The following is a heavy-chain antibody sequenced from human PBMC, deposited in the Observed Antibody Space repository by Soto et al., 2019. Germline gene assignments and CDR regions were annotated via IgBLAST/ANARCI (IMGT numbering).Heavy chain of an antibody. CDR3: ARALGYSGYAGMDV. Sequence: QVQLVQSGGEVKKPGASVKVSCKASGYTFTIYGINCVRQAPGQGLEWIGWISPDNGNTNYAQKLQCRVTMTTDTSTSTAYMELRSLRSDDTAVYYCARALGYSGYAGMDVWGQGTTVTVSS. D-gene: IGHD5-12*01. CDR1: GYTFTIYG. CDR2: ISPDNGNT. V-gene: IGHV1-18*01. J-gene: IGHJ6*02.